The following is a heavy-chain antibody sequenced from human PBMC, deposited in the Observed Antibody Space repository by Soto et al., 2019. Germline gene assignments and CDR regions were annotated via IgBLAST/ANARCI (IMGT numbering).Heavy chain of an antibody. J-gene: IGHJ4*01. Sequence: GSLRLSCAASGFTFSSYAMSWVRQAPGKGLEWVSAISGSGGSTYYADSVKGRFTISRDNSKNTLYLQMNSLRAEDTTVDYWVIEKRPGYSSRLAYWRDGTLVTVSS. CDR1: GFTFSSYA. CDR3: VIEKRPGYSSRLAY. CDR2: ISGSGGST. V-gene: IGHV3-23*01. D-gene: IGHD6-13*01.